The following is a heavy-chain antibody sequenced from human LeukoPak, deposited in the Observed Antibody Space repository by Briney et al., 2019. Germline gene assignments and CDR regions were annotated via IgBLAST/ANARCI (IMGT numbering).Heavy chain of an antibody. CDR1: RGTFSSYA. D-gene: IGHD2-2*01. J-gene: IGHJ6*03. CDR3: ARLYCSATDCSSTGKGYYMDV. CDR2: IIPVLGTT. Sequence: SVNVSCKASRGTFSSYAITRVRQAPGHGVEWRGGIIPVLGTTFYTQTFQGRVTITADGYTNTAYMELRSLRSDDTAVYYCARLYCSATDCSSTGKGYYMDVWGAGTTVIVSS. V-gene: IGHV1-69*13.